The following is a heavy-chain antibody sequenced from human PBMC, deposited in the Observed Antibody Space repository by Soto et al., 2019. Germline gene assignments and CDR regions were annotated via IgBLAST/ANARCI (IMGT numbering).Heavy chain of an antibody. J-gene: IGHJ4*02. D-gene: IGHD2-2*01. CDR1: GFSLSTSGVG. CDR3: AHSHIVLVPAAMPDISTPSFDY. V-gene: IGHV2-5*02. CDR2: IYWDDDK. Sequence: QITLKESGPTLVKPTQTLTLTCTFSGFSLSTSGVGVGWIRQPPGKALEWLALIYWDDDKRYSPSLKSRLTITKDTSKNQVVLTMTNMDPVDTATYYCAHSHIVLVPAAMPDISTPSFDYWGQGTLVTVSS.